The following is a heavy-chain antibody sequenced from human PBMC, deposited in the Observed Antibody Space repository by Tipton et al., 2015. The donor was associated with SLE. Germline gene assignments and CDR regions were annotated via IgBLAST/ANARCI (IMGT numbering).Heavy chain of an antibody. CDR1: GGSIGSYY. J-gene: IGHJ5*02. V-gene: IGHV4-59*01. CDR2: IYYSGST. D-gene: IGHD4-17*01. CDR3: ARTTVTTRWFDP. Sequence: GLVKPSETLSLTCTVSGGSIGSYYWSWIRQPPGKGLEWIGYIYYSGSTNYNPSLKSRVTISVDTSKNQFSLKLSSVTAADTAVYYCARTTVTTRWFDPWGQGTLVTVSS.